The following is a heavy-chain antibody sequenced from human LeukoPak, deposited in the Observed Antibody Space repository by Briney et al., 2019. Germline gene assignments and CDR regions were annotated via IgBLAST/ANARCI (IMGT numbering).Heavy chain of an antibody. CDR2: IIPIFGTA. D-gene: IGHD6-19*01. Sequence: ASVKVSCKASGGTFSSCAISWVRQAPGQGLGWMGGIIPIFGTANYAQKFQGRVTITADESTSTAYMELSSLRSEDTAVYYCARAPYSSGWYGGWFDPWGQGTLVTVSS. CDR3: ARAPYSSGWYGGWFDP. CDR1: GGTFSSCA. J-gene: IGHJ5*02. V-gene: IGHV1-69*13.